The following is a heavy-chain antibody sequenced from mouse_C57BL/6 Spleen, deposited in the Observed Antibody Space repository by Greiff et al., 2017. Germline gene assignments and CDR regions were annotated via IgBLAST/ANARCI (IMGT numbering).Heavy chain of an antibody. CDR2: ISYDGSN. CDR3: ARGGIYYYGSSPVFAY. J-gene: IGHJ3*01. Sequence: VQLQQSGPGLVKPSQSLSLTCSVTGYSITSGYYWNWIRQFPGNKLEWMGYISYDGSNNYNPSLKNRISITRDTSKNQFFLKLNSVTTEDTATYYCARGGIYYYGSSPVFAYWGQGTLVTVSA. D-gene: IGHD1-1*01. V-gene: IGHV3-6*01. CDR1: GYSITSGYY.